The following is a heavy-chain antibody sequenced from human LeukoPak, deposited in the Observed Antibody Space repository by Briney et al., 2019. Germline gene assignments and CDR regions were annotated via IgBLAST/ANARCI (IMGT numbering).Heavy chain of an antibody. CDR1: GGTFSSYA. D-gene: IGHD2-21*01. CDR3: WGGGWKKPFDY. V-gene: IGHV1-69*13. CDR2: IIPIFGTA. Sequence: GASATVSCTASGGTFSSYAISWVRQAPGQGLEWMGGIIPIFGTANYAQKFQGRVTITADESTSTAYMELSSLRSEDTAVYYCWGGGWKKPFDYWGQGTLVTVSS. J-gene: IGHJ4*02.